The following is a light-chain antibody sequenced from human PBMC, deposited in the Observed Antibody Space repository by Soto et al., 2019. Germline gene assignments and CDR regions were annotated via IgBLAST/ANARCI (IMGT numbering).Light chain of an antibody. CDR2: AAS. CDR1: QSISSY. V-gene: IGKV1-39*01. CDR3: QHSYSTPRT. J-gene: IGKJ1*01. Sequence: DIQMTQSPSSLSASVGDRVTITCRASQSISSYLNWYQQKPGKAPKLRIYAASSLQSGVPSRFSGSGSGTDFTLTISSLQPEDFATYYCQHSYSTPRTFGQGTKVEIK.